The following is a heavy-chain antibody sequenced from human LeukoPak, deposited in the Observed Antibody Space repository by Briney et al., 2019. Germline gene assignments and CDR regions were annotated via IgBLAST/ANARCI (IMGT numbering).Heavy chain of an antibody. Sequence: GGSLRLSCAASGFTFDDYAMHWVRQAPGKGLEWVSGISWNSGSIGYADSVKGRFTISRDNSKNTLYLQMNSLRVEDTAVYYCAKGHYGSGSYYYIDYWGQGTLVTVSS. J-gene: IGHJ4*02. CDR1: GFTFDDYA. CDR2: ISWNSGSI. V-gene: IGHV3-9*01. D-gene: IGHD3-10*01. CDR3: AKGHYGSGSYYYIDY.